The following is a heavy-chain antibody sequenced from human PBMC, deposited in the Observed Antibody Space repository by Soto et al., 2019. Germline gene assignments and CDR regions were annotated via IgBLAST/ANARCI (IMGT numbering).Heavy chain of an antibody. CDR2: ISSSSSYI. Sequence: EVQLVESGGGLVKPGGSLRLSCAASGFTFSSYSMNWVRQAPGKGLEWVSSISSSSSYIYYADSVKGRFTISRDNAKNSLYLQMNSLRAEDTAVYYCASAGGTNWFDPWGQGTLVTVSS. CDR1: GFTFSSYS. J-gene: IGHJ5*02. D-gene: IGHD1-1*01. CDR3: ASAGGTNWFDP. V-gene: IGHV3-21*01.